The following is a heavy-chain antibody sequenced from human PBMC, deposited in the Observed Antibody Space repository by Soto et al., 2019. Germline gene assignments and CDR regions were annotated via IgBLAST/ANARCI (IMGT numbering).Heavy chain of an antibody. CDR1: GFTFSSYT. CDR3: ARGSSPGDCSSTSCPIDY. D-gene: IGHD2-2*01. Sequence: GGSLRLSCAASGFTFSSYTMNWVRQAPGKGLEWVSYISASSSTTYYADSVKGRFTISRDNAKNSLYLQMNSLRAEDTAVYYCARGSSPGDCSSTSCPIDYWGQGTLVTVSS. CDR2: ISASSSTT. V-gene: IGHV3-48*01. J-gene: IGHJ4*02.